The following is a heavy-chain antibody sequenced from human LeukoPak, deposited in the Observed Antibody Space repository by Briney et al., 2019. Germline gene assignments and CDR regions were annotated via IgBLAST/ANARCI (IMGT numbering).Heavy chain of an antibody. CDR2: IYYSGST. CDR1: GGSISSYY. J-gene: IGHJ6*03. V-gene: IGHV4-59*01. D-gene: IGHD3-16*01. Sequence: SETLSLTCTVSGGSISSYYWSWIRQPPGKGLEWIGYIYYSGSTNYNPSLKSRVTISVDTSKNQFSLKLSSVTAADTAVYYCARGGGRFYYYYYYMDVWGKGTTVAVSS. CDR3: ARGGGRFYYYYYYMDV.